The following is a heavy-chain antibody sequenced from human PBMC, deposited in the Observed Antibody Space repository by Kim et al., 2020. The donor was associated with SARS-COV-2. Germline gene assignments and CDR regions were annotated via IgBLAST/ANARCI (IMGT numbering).Heavy chain of an antibody. CDR1: GFTFDDYA. Sequence: GGSLRLSCAASGFTFDDYAMHWVRQAPGKGLEWVSGISWNSGSIGYADSVKGRFTISRDNAKNSLYLQMNSLRAEDTALYYCAKDISPRTYDSSGASFD. CDR3: AKDISPRTYDSSGASFD. J-gene: IGHJ4*01. V-gene: IGHV3-9*01. D-gene: IGHD3-22*01. CDR2: ISWNSGSI.